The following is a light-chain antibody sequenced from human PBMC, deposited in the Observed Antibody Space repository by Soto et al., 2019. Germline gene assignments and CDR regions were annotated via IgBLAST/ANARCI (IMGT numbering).Light chain of an antibody. V-gene: IGKV3-20*01. CDR3: QQFGSSPGFT. CDR1: QNINSRY. Sequence: EIVLTQSPGTLSLSPGERATLSCRASQNINSRYLAWYQQKPGQAPRLLIYGTSSRATGIPDRFSGSGSGTYCTLTISRLEPEDFAVYYCQQFGSSPGFTFGPGTKVDIK. J-gene: IGKJ3*01. CDR2: GTS.